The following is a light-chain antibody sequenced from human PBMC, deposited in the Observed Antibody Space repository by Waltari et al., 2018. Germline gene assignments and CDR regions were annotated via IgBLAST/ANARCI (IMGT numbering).Light chain of an antibody. CDR2: EVT. CDR3: CSYAGSGTLDVV. Sequence: QSALTQPASVSGSPGQSITLSCTGASSDFGRYNLVSWYQQHPGKAPKVMIYEVTKRPSGVSDRFSGSRSGNTASLTISGLQPEDEADYYCCSYAGSGTLDVVFGGGTKLTVL. V-gene: IGLV2-23*02. J-gene: IGLJ2*01. CDR1: SSDFGRYNL.